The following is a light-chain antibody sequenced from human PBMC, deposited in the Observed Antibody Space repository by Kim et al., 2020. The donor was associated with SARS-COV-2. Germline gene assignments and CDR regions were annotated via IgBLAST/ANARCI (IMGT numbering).Light chain of an antibody. CDR2: EDN. V-gene: IGLV6-57*02. CDR1: SGSIASNY. CDR3: QSYDSSNHVV. J-gene: IGLJ2*01. Sequence: KTVTISCAGSSGSIASNYVQWYQQRPGSAPTTVIYEDNQRPSGVPDRFSGSIDSSSNSASLTISGLKTEDEADYYCQSYDSSNHVVFGGGTKLIVL.